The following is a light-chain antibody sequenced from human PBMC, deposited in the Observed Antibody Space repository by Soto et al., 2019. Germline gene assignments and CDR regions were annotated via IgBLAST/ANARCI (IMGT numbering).Light chain of an antibody. CDR3: SSYTAGSTI. Sequence: QSALTQPASVSGSPGQSITISCTGTSGDIGGFYYVSWYQQLPGEAPKLLISEVTHRPSGVSHRFSGSKSGNTASLTISGLQAEDEGDYYCSSYTAGSTIFGTGTKVTVL. J-gene: IGLJ1*01. CDR2: EVT. V-gene: IGLV2-14*01. CDR1: SGDIGGFYY.